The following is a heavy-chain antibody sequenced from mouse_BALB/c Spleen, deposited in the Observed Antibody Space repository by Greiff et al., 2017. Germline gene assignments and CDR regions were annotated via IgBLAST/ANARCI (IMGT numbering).Heavy chain of an antibody. CDR2: IFPGSGNT. CDR1: GYSFTSYY. J-gene: IGHJ3*01. Sequence: QVQLKQSGPELVKPGASVKISCKASGYSFTSYYIHWVKQRPGQGLEWIGWIFPGSGNTKYNEKFKGKATLTADTSSSTAYMQLSSLTSEDSAVYFCAREGGMITTWFAYWGQGTLVTVSA. D-gene: IGHD2-4*01. CDR3: AREGGMITTWFAY. V-gene: IGHV1-66*01.